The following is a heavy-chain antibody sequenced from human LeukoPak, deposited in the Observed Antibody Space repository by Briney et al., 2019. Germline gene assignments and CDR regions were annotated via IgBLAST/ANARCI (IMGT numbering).Heavy chain of an antibody. Sequence: ASVTVSCKASGYTFTGYYMHWVRQAPGKGLEWMGWINPNSGGTTYAQKFQGRVTMTRDASVSTAYMELSRLRSDDTAAYYCARGYYGSGSSNWFDPWGQGTLVTVSS. D-gene: IGHD3-10*01. J-gene: IGHJ5*02. CDR1: GYTFTGYY. CDR2: INPNSGGT. V-gene: IGHV1-2*02. CDR3: ARGYYGSGSSNWFDP.